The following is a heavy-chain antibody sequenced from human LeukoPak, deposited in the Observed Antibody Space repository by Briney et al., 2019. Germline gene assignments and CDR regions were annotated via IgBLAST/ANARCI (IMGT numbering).Heavy chain of an antibody. V-gene: IGHV3-30*03. CDR3: ARDANWGSQGVDY. Sequence: QPGRSLRLSCAASGFAFSSYGMHWVRQAPGKGLEWVAVISYDGSKKYADSVKGRFTISRDNSKNTLHLQINSLRAEDTAVYFCARDANWGSQGVDYWGQGTLVTVSS. CDR1: GFAFSSYG. CDR2: ISYDGSKK. D-gene: IGHD7-27*01. J-gene: IGHJ4*02.